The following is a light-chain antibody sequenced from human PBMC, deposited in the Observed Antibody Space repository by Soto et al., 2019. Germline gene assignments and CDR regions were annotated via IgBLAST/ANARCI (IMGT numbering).Light chain of an antibody. CDR1: QSVSSTY. J-gene: IGKJ2*01. CDR3: QQYGSSPYT. CDR2: GAS. Sequence: EIVLAQSPATLSLSPGERATLSCRASQSVSSTYLAWYQQKPGQAPRLLIYGASSRATGIPDMFSGSGSATDFTLTISRLEPEDFAVYYCQQYGSSPYTFGQVTKVDIK. V-gene: IGKV3-20*01.